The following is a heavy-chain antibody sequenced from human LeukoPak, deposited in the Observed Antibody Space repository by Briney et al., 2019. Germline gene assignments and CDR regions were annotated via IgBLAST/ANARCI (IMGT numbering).Heavy chain of an antibody. Sequence: GGSLRLSCAASGFTFSSYWMHWVRQAPGKGLVWVSRINSDGSSTSYADSVKGRFTISRDNAKNTLYLQMNSLRAEDTAVYYCASLGTTVTTRVPYYYYYMDVWGKGTTVTVSS. CDR2: INSDGSST. V-gene: IGHV3-74*01. D-gene: IGHD4-17*01. CDR1: GFTFSSYW. J-gene: IGHJ6*03. CDR3: ASLGTTVTTRVPYYYYYMDV.